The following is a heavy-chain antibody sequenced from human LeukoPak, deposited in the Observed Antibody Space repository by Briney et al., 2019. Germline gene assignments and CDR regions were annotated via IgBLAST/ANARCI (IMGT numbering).Heavy chain of an antibody. CDR1: GGSFSGYY. Sequence: SETLSLTCAVYGGSFSGYYWSWIRQPPGKGLEWIGEINHSGSTNYNPSLKSRVTVSVDTSKNQFSLKLSSVTAADTAVYYCARGTLRYFDWSPGGWFDPWGQGTLVTVSS. CDR3: ARGTLRYFDWSPGGWFDP. CDR2: INHSGST. D-gene: IGHD3-9*01. J-gene: IGHJ5*02. V-gene: IGHV4-34*01.